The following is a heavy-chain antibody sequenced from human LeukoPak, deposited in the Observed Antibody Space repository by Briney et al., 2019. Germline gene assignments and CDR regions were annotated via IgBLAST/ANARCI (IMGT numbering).Heavy chain of an antibody. CDR3: ARLLPGSSNFDY. V-gene: IGHV4-59*12. CDR1: GGSISGYY. Sequence: SETLSLTCTVSGGSISGYYWSWIRQSPEKGLEWIGYIYYSGRTKYNPSLKSPVTISVDTSKNQFSLKLTSMTAAGTAVYYCARLLPGSSNFDYWGQGTLVTVSS. D-gene: IGHD6-6*01. J-gene: IGHJ4*02. CDR2: IYYSGRT.